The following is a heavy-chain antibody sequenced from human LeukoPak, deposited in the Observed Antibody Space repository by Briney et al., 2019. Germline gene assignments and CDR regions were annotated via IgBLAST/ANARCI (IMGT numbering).Heavy chain of an antibody. V-gene: IGHV4-59*12. J-gene: IGHJ3*02. D-gene: IGHD3-16*01. CDR1: GGSISSYY. CDR2: IYHSGST. CDR3: ARENGLINAFDI. Sequence: SGTLSLTCTVSGGSISSYYWSWIRQPPGKGLEWIGYIYHSGSTYYNPSLKSRVTISVDRSKNQFSLKLSSVTAADTAVYYCARENGLINAFDIWGQGTMVTVSS.